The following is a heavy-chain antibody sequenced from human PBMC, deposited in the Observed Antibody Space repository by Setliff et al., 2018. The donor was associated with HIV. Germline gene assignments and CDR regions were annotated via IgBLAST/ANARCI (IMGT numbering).Heavy chain of an antibody. Sequence: PGGSLRLSCAASGFTFSSYAMSWVRQAPGKGLEWVSTISTSGADTYDAHSMKGRFTISRDNSKNTLYLQMNSLTAEDTAVYYCARVYRAGSWDYWGQGTLVTVSS. V-gene: IGHV3-23*01. D-gene: IGHD6-13*01. J-gene: IGHJ4*02. CDR1: GFTFSSYA. CDR3: ARVYRAGSWDY. CDR2: ISTSGADT.